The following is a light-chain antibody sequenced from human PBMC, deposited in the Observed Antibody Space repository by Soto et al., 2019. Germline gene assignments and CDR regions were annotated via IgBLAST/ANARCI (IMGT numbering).Light chain of an antibody. V-gene: IGLV2-14*03. CDR2: EVN. CDR1: SNYVGGYKY. Sequence: SALTQRASVSCPPRQSITISCTGTSNYVGGYKYVSWYQQRPGTAPKLIMFEVNNRPSGVSDRFSASRSAYTASLTISGLQHEDEAAYYCSSFTSSYFYVFGPGTKVTAL. J-gene: IGLJ1*01. CDR3: SSFTSSYFYV.